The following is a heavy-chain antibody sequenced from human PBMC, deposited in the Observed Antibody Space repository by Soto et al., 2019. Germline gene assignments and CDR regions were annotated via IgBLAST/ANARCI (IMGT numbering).Heavy chain of an antibody. J-gene: IGHJ6*02. CDR1: GYTFTSYG. Sequence: ALVKVSCKASGYTFTSYGINWVRQAPGQGLEWLGWISAYDGNTNYAQILQGRVSMTTDTSTNTAYMEVRSLRSDDTAVYYCARGGYYDSSGSRNYYYYGMNVWGQGTTVTVSS. D-gene: IGHD3-22*01. CDR2: ISAYDGNT. V-gene: IGHV1-18*01. CDR3: ARGGYYDSSGSRNYYYYGMNV.